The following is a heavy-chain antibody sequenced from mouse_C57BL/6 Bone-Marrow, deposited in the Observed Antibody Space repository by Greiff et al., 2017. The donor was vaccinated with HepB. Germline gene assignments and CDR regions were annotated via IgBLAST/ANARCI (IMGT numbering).Heavy chain of an antibody. Sequence: EVKLVESGGGLVKPGGSLKLSCAASGFTFSDYGMHWVRQAPEKGLEWVAYISSGSSTIYYADTVKGRFTISRDNDKNTLFLQMTSLRSEDTAMYYCARTDYGSSSWFAYWGQGTLVTVSA. CDR2: ISSGSSTI. CDR1: GFTFSDYG. J-gene: IGHJ3*01. CDR3: ARTDYGSSSWFAY. D-gene: IGHD1-1*01. V-gene: IGHV5-17*01.